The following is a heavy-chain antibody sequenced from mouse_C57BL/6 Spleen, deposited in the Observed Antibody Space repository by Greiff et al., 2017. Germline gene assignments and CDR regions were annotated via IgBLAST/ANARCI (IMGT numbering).Heavy chain of an antibody. CDR3: AALTETDAMDY. V-gene: IGHV1-82*01. CDR1: GYAFSSSW. CDR2: IYPGDGDT. D-gene: IGHD4-1*01. J-gene: IGHJ4*01. Sequence: QVQLQQSGPELVKPGASVKISCKASGYAFSSSWMNWVKQRPGKGLEWIGRIYPGDGDTNYNGKFKGKATLTADKSSSTAYMQLSSLTSEDSAVYFCAALTETDAMDYWGKGTSVTVSS.